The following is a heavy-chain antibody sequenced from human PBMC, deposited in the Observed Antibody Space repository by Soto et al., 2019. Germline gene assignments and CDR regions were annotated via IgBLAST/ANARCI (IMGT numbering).Heavy chain of an antibody. D-gene: IGHD5-18*01. Sequence: SVKVSCKASGGTFSSYAISWARQAPGQGLEWMGGIIPIFGTANYAQKFQGRVTITADESTSTAYMELSSLRSEDTAVYYCARDQVDTAMLDYWGQGTLVTVSS. CDR1: GGTFSSYA. CDR3: ARDQVDTAMLDY. V-gene: IGHV1-69*13. J-gene: IGHJ4*02. CDR2: IIPIFGTA.